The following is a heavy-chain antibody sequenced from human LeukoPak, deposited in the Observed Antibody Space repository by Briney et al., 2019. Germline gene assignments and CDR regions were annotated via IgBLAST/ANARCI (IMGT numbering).Heavy chain of an antibody. CDR1: GFTFSSYE. Sequence: PGGSLRLSCAASGFTFSSYEMNWVRQAPGKGLEWVSYISSSGSTIYYADSVKGRFTISRDNAKNSLYLQMNSLRAEDTAVYYCARDVGTLLWFGTFDYWGQGTLVTVSS. D-gene: IGHD3-10*01. J-gene: IGHJ4*02. CDR3: ARDVGTLLWFGTFDY. V-gene: IGHV3-48*03. CDR2: ISSSGSTI.